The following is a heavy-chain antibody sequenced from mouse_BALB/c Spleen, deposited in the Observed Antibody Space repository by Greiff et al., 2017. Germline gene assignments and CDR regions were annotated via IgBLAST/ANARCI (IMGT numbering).Heavy chain of an antibody. CDR1: GYSFTSYY. CDR3: AREDAMDY. CDR2: IDPFNGGT. Sequence: EVQGVESGPELMKPGASVKISCKASGYSFTSYYMHWVKQSHGKSLEWIGYIDPFNGGTSYNQKFKGKATLTVDKSSSTAYMHLSSLTSEDSAVYYCAREDAMDYWGQGTSVTVSS. V-gene: IGHV1S135*01. J-gene: IGHJ4*01.